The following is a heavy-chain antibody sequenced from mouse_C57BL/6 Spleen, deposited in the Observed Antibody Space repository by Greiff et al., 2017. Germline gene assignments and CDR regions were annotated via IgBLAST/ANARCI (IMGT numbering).Heavy chain of an antibody. CDR3: ARDSSGLFAY. CDR2: IYPGDGDT. Sequence: QVQLQQSGPELVKPGASVKISCKASGYAFSSSWMNWVKQRPGKGLEWIGRIYPGDGDTNYNGKFKGKATLTADKSSSAAYMQLSSLTAEDSAVYLCARDSSGLFAYWGQGTLVTVSA. J-gene: IGHJ3*01. CDR1: GYAFSSSW. V-gene: IGHV1-82*01. D-gene: IGHD3-2*02.